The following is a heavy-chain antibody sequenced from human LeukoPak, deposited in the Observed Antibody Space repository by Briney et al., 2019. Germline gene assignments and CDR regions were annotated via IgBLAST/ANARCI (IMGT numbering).Heavy chain of an antibody. V-gene: IGHV4-4*09. CDR3: ARLTYYNRRLDP. J-gene: IGHJ5*02. CDR2: IYTSGST. Sequence: KPSETLSLTCTVSGGSISSYYWSWIRQPPGKGLEWIGYIYTSGSTNYNPSLKSQVTISVDTSKNQFSLKLSSVTAADTAVYYCARLTYYNRRLDPWGQGTLVTVSS. CDR1: GGSISSYY. D-gene: IGHD3-10*01.